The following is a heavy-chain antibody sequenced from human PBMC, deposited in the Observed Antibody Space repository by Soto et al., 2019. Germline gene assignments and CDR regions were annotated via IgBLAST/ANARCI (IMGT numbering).Heavy chain of an antibody. D-gene: IGHD3-22*01. J-gene: IGHJ4*02. CDR2: IRSKANSYAT. CDR3: VTAYYDSSGYYAPFDY. Sequence: GGSLRLSCAASGFTFSGSAMHWVRQASGKGLEWVGRIRSKANSYATAYAASVKGRFTISRDDSKNTAYLQMNSLKTEDTAVYYCVTAYYDSSGYYAPFDYWGQGTLVTVSS. V-gene: IGHV3-73*01. CDR1: GFTFSGSA.